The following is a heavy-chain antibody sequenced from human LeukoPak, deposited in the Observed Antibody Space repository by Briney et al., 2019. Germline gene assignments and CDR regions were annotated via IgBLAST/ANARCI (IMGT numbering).Heavy chain of an antibody. D-gene: IGHD3-10*01. Sequence: ASVKLSCKASGYTFTGYYMHWVRQAPGQGLEWMGWINPNSGGTNYAQKFRGRVTMSRDTSISTVYMELSRLRSDDTAVYYCARCYDSGSPNYYYHMDVWGKGTTVTVSS. V-gene: IGHV1-2*02. CDR2: INPNSGGT. J-gene: IGHJ6*03. CDR3: ARCYDSGSPNYYYHMDV. CDR1: GYTFTGYY.